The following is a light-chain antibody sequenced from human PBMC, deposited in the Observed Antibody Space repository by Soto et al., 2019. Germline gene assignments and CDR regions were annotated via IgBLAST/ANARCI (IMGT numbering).Light chain of an antibody. Sequence: QSALTQPPSASGSPGQSVTISCTGTSSDVGAYNSVSWYQQHPGKAPKLMIYEVNKRPSGVPDRFSVSKSGNTASLTVSGLQAEDEADYYCNSHAGSNNLWVFGGGTKLTLL. J-gene: IGLJ3*02. V-gene: IGLV2-8*01. CDR2: EVN. CDR3: NSHAGSNNLWV. CDR1: SSDVGAYNS.